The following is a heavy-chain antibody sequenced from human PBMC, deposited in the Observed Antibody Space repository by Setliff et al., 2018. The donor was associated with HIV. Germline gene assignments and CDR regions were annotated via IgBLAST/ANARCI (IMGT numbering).Heavy chain of an antibody. V-gene: IGHV4-61*09. CDR3: ARGDGTKYYYYYYMDV. Sequence: PSETLSLTCTVSGGSISNGYYYWSWIRQPAGKGLEWIGHIYTSGSTKYNPSLKSRVTISVDTSKNQFSLKLSSVTAADTAVYYCARGDGTKYYYYYYMDVWGKGTTVTVSS. CDR2: IYTSGST. D-gene: IGHD1-7*01. CDR1: GGSISNGYYY. J-gene: IGHJ6*03.